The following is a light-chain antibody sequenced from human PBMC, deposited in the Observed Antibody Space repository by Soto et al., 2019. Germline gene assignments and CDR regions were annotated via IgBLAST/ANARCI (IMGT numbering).Light chain of an antibody. CDR3: CSYAGSSLWV. Sequence: QSALTQPRSVSGSPGQSVTISCTGTSSDVGVYNYVSWYQQHPGKAPQLVIYDVIKRPSGVPYRFSGSKSGNTASLTISGLQAEDEAAYYCCSYAGSSLWVFGGGTKLTVL. V-gene: IGLV2-11*01. J-gene: IGLJ3*02. CDR2: DVI. CDR1: SSDVGVYNY.